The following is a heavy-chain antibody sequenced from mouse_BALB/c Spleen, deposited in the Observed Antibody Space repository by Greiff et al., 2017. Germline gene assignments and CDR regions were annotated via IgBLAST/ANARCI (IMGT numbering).Heavy chain of an antibody. V-gene: IGHV14-3*02. CDR3: ARSGDGYYRGFAY. CDR2: IDPANGNT. Sequence: EVKLMESGAELVKPGASVKLSCTASGFNIKDTYMHWVKQRPEQGLEWIGRIDPANGNTKYDPKFQGKATITADTSSNTAYLQLSSLTSEDTAVYYCARSGDGYYRGFAYWGQGTLVTVSA. J-gene: IGHJ3*01. CDR1: GFNIKDTY. D-gene: IGHD2-3*01.